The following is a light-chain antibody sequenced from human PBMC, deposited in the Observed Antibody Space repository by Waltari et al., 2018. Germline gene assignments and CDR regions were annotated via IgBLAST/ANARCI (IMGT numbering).Light chain of an antibody. J-gene: IGKJ4*01. CDR2: GAS. Sequence: EVVMTQSPAALSVSPGERVTLSCKASQNIDNNLAWYQQKPGQSPRLLIYGASTRATGVPARFSGSGSGTEFTLTISSLQSEDCAVFYCQQYNRWPPLTFGGGTRWRSN. CDR1: QNIDNN. CDR3: QQYNRWPPLT. V-gene: IGKV3-15*01.